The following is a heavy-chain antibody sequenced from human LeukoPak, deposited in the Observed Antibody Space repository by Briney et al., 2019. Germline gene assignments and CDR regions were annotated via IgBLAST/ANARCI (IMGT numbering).Heavy chain of an antibody. CDR3: ARAPGREPYYDYVWGSYRYAYYFDY. CDR2: ISYDGSNK. D-gene: IGHD3-16*02. Sequence: GRSLRLSCAASGFTFSSYAMHWVRQAPGKGLEWVAVISYDGSNKYYADSVKGRFTISRDNPKNRLYLQMNSLRAEDTAVYYCARAPGREPYYDYVWGSYRYAYYFDYWGQGTLVTVSS. CDR1: GFTFSSYA. J-gene: IGHJ4*02. V-gene: IGHV3-30*14.